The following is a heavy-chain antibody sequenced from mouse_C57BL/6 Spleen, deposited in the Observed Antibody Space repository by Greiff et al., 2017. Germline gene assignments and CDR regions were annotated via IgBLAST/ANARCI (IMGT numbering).Heavy chain of an antibody. V-gene: IGHV1-82*01. J-gene: IGHJ2*01. Sequence: VQLQQSGPELVKPGASVKISCKASGYAFSSSWMNWVKQRPGKGLEWIGRIYPGDGDTNYNGKFKGKATLTADKSSSTAYMQLSSLTSVDSAVYFCARTSHFDYWGQGTTLTVSS. CDR2: IYPGDGDT. CDR3: ARTSHFDY. CDR1: GYAFSSSW.